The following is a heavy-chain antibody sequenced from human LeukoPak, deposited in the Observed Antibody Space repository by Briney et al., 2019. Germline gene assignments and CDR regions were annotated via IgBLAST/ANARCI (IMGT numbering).Heavy chain of an antibody. D-gene: IGHD3-3*01. J-gene: IGHJ4*02. V-gene: IGHV3-30*04. CDR2: ISYDGSNK. Sequence: GGSLRLSRAASGFTFSSYAIHWVRQAPGKGLEWVAVISYDGSNKYYADSVKGRFTISRDNSKNTLYLQMNSLRAEDTAVYYCARDGSYDFWSGYSGYFDYWCQGTLVTVSS. CDR3: ARDGSYDFWSGYSGYFDY. CDR1: GFTFSSYA.